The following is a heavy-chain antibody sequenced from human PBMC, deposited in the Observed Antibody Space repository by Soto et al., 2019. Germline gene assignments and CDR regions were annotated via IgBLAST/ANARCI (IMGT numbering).Heavy chain of an antibody. J-gene: IGHJ5*02. CDR1: GGSISSGGYY. D-gene: IGHD4-17*01. CDR2: IYYSGST. V-gene: IGHV4-31*03. CDR3: ARDWADYGDYMFDP. Sequence: SETLSLTCTVSGGSISSGGYYWSCIRQHPGKGLEWIGYIYYSGSTYYNPSLKSRVTISVDTSKNQFSLKLSSVTAADTAVYYCARDWADYGDYMFDPWGQGTLVTVSS.